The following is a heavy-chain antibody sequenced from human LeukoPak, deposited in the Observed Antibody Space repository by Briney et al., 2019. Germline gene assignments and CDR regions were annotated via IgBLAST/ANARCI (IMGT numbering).Heavy chain of an antibody. D-gene: IGHD3-22*01. V-gene: IGHV4-59*01. Sequence: SETLSLTCVVSGGSISPYYWSWIRQSLGKGLEWIGYIDPSGSTNYNPSLKSRVTISVDTSKNQFSLKLSSVTAADTAVYYCARDDYYDSSGYYYWGQGTLVTVSS. J-gene: IGHJ4*02. CDR3: ARDDYYDSSGYYY. CDR1: GGSISPYY. CDR2: IDPSGST.